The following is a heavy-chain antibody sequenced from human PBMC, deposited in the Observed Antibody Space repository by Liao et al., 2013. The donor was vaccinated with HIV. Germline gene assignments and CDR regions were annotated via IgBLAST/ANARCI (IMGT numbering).Heavy chain of an antibody. Sequence: QVQLQESGPGLVKPSETLSLTCTVSGGSISSYYWSWIRQPPGKGLEWIGYMSYSKSTIYNPSLKSRVTISVDTSKNQFSLNLSSLTAADTAVYYCARAHRYRGGMDAFDIWGQGTMVTVSS. V-gene: IGHV4-59*01. D-gene: IGHD2-8*02. CDR1: GGSISSYY. CDR3: ARAHRYRGGMDAFDI. J-gene: IGHJ3*02. CDR2: MSYSKST.